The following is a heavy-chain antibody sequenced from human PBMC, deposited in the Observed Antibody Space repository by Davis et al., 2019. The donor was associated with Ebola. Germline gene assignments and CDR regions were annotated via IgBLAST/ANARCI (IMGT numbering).Heavy chain of an antibody. D-gene: IGHD2-15*01. CDR2: IYYSGST. CDR3: ARVRVAATTNWFDP. J-gene: IGHJ5*02. V-gene: IGHV4-61*01. CDR1: GGSVSSGSYY. Sequence: SETLSLTCTVSGGSVSSGSYYWSWIRQPPGKGLEWIGYIYYSGSTNYNPSLKSRVSISVDTSKNQFSLKLSSVTAADTAVYYCARVRVAATTNWFDPWGQGTLVTVSS.